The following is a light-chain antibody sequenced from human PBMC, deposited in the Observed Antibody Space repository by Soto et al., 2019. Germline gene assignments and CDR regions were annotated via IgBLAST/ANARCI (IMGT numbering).Light chain of an antibody. CDR2: NND. Sequence: QSVLTQPPSASGAPGQRVTISCSGSSSNVGSQTVDWYQQLPRTAPKLLIYNNDQRPSGVPDRLSGSKSGTSASLAISGLLAEXXAXXXCAAWXXXLNGIVFGGGTKLTVL. V-gene: IGLV1-44*01. J-gene: IGLJ2*01. CDR1: SSNVGSQT. CDR3: AAWXXXLNGIV.